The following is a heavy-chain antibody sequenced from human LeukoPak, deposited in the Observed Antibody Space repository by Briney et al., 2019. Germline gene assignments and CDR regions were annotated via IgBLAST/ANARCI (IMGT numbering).Heavy chain of an antibody. CDR1: GFTVSSNY. Sequence: GGSLRLSCAASGFTVSSNYMSWVRQAPGKGLEWVSVIYSGGSTYYADSVKGRFTISRDNSKNTLYLQMNSLRAEDTAVYYCARGTAAGNDAFDIWGQGTMVTVSS. D-gene: IGHD6-13*01. V-gene: IGHV3-66*01. J-gene: IGHJ3*02. CDR3: ARGTAAGNDAFDI. CDR2: IYSGGST.